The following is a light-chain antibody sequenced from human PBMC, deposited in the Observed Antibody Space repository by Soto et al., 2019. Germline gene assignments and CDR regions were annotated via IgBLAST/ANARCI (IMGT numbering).Light chain of an antibody. J-gene: IGKJ2*01. CDR3: QQYGSSLYT. CDR2: AAS. V-gene: IGKV3-15*01. CDR1: QSIDSK. Sequence: IVMTQSPATLSVSPGERATLSCRAGQSIDSKLTWYQQRPGQAPRLLIYAASTRATGIPARFSGSGSGTEFTLTISGLQSEDFAVYYCQQYGSSLYTFGQGTKLEIK.